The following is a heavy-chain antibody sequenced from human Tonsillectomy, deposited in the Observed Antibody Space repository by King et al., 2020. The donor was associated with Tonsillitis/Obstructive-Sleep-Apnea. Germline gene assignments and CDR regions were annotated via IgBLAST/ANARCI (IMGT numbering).Heavy chain of an antibody. J-gene: IGHJ3*01. CDR3: ATDWGSATYYVRAFDV. CDR2: IKSKSKGETT. CDR1: GFTFSNAW. D-gene: IGHD1-26*01. V-gene: IGHV3-15*01. Sequence: VQLVESGGGLVKPGGSLRLSCAASGFTFSNAWMSWVRQAPGKGPEWVGRIKSKSKGETTDYTAPVRGKFTISRDDSKNTLFLQMNSLKTEDTAVYYCATDWGSATYYVRAFDVWGLGTMVTVSS.